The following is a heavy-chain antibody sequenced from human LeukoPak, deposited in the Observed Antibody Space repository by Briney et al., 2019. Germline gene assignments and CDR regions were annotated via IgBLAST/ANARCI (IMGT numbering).Heavy chain of an antibody. J-gene: IGHJ5*02. D-gene: IGHD2-15*01. CDR1: GYTFTNYG. Sequence: ASVKVSCKASGYTFTNYGLSWVRQAPGQGLQWMGWIGAYNGDTNSAQNFQGRVTMTTDTSTSTVYMELRSLRSDDTAVYYCARVVVEAATTWFDPWGQGTLVTVSS. CDR3: ARVVVEAATTWFDP. V-gene: IGHV1-18*04. CDR2: IGAYNGDT.